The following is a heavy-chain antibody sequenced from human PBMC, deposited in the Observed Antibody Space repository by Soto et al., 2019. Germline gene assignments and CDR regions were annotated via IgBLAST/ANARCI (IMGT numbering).Heavy chain of an antibody. CDR1: GFTFSSYE. V-gene: IGHV3-48*03. CDR2: INSNGSNI. Sequence: EVQLVESGGGLVQPGGSLRLSCAASGFTFSSYEMNWVRQAPGKGLEWVSYINSNGSNIYYADSVKGRFTISRDNAKNALYVQMNSLRADHTAVYYCARGRDYGMDVWGQGTTVTVSS. J-gene: IGHJ6*02. CDR3: ARGRDYGMDV.